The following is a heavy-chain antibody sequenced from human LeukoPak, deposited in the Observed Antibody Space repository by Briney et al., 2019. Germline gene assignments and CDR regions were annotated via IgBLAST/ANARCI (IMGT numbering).Heavy chain of an antibody. CDR2: ISSRSSYI. V-gene: IGHV3-21*01. CDR3: ARAYGGSVGPVYYFDS. Sequence: GKSLRLSCAASGFTFSNYSMNWVRQAPGKGLEWVSSISSRSSYIYYADSVKGRFTISRDNAKKSLYLRVNSLTVEDTAIYYCARAYGGSVGPVYYFDSWGQGTLVTVSS. J-gene: IGHJ4*02. D-gene: IGHD4-23*01. CDR1: GFTFSNYS.